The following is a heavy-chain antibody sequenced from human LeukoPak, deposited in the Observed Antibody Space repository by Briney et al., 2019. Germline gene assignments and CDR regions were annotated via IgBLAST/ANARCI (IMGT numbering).Heavy chain of an antibody. V-gene: IGHV4-59*08. CDR1: SGSIRSYY. D-gene: IGHD2-15*01. CDR2: IYYSGST. CDR3: ARLYCSGGTCYFDY. J-gene: IGHJ4*02. Sequence: PSETQSLTCTISSGSIRSYYWSWIRQPPGKGLEWIGYIYYSGSTKYNPSLRSRVRISVDTSKNQFSLRMSSVTAADTAVYYCARLYCSGGTCYFDYWGQGTLVTVSS.